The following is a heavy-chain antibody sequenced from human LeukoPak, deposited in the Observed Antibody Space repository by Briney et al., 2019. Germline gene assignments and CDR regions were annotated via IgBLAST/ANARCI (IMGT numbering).Heavy chain of an antibody. CDR3: ASRLHYDFWSGYYTGR. J-gene: IGHJ4*02. CDR1: GGSISSSSYY. V-gene: IGHV4-39*01. Sequence: SGTLSLTCTVSGGSISSSSYYWGWIRQPPGKGLEWIGSIYYSGSTYYNPSLKSRVTISVDTSKNQFSLKLSSVTAADTAVYYCASRLHYDFWSGYYTGRWGQGTLVTVSS. D-gene: IGHD3-3*01. CDR2: IYYSGST.